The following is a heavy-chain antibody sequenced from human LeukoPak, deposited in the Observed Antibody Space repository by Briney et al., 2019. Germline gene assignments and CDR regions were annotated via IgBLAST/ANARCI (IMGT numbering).Heavy chain of an antibody. J-gene: IGHJ4*02. CDR3: ARVGRDSSGYSPFDY. D-gene: IGHD3-22*01. V-gene: IGHV1-3*03. CDR2: INAGNGNT. Sequence: ASVKVSCKASGYTFTSYAMHWVRQAPGQRLEWMGWINAGNGNTKYSQEFQGRVTITRDTSASTAYMELSSLRSEDMAVYYCARVGRDSSGYSPFDYWGQGTLVTVSS. CDR1: GYTFTSYA.